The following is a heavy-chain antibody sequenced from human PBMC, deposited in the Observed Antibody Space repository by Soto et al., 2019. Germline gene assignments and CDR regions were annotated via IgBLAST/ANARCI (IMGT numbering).Heavy chain of an antibody. Sequence: PSETLSLTCTVSGGSISSYYWSWIRQPPGKGLEWIGYIYYSGSTNYNPSLKSRVTISVDTSKNQFSLKLSSVTAADTAVYYCARGFRYNWNYGNYYYYYGMDVWGQGTTVT. CDR3: ARGFRYNWNYGNYYYYYGMDV. J-gene: IGHJ6*02. D-gene: IGHD1-7*01. V-gene: IGHV4-59*01. CDR1: GGSISSYY. CDR2: IYYSGST.